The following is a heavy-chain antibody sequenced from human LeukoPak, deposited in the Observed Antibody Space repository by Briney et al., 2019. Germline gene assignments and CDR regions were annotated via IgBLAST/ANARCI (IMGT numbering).Heavy chain of an antibody. D-gene: IGHD3-22*01. CDR1: GYTFTGYY. J-gene: IGHJ4*02. V-gene: IGHV1-2*06. Sequence: ASVKVSCKASGYTFTGYYMYWVRQAPGQGLEWMGRINPNSGGTNYAQKFQGRVTMTRDTSISTAYMELSRLRSDDTAVYYCAREDSSGFPFFDYWGQGTLVTVSS. CDR2: INPNSGGT. CDR3: AREDSSGFPFFDY.